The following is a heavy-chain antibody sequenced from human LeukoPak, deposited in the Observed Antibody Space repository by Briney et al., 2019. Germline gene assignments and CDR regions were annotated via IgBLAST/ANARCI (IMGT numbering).Heavy chain of an antibody. CDR2: ISAYNGNT. J-gene: IGHJ6*03. CDR3: ARDRIAARRYYYYYMDV. D-gene: IGHD6-6*01. CDR1: GYTFTSYG. V-gene: IGHV1-18*01. Sequence: ASVKVSCKASGYTFTSYGISWVRQAPGQGLEWMGWISAYNGNTNYAQKLQGRVTMTTDTSTSTAYMELRSLRSDDTAVYYCARDRIAARRYYYYYMDVWGKGTTVTVSS.